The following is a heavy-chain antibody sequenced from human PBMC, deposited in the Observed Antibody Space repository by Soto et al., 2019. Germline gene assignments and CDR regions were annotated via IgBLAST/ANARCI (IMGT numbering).Heavy chain of an antibody. CDR2: INPSGGST. J-gene: IGHJ4*02. CDR3: ARDRSCYDSSGYIVIFDY. V-gene: IGHV1-46*01. D-gene: IGHD3-22*01. CDR1: GYTFTSYY. Sequence: ASVKVSCKASGYTFTSYYMHWVRQAPGQGLEWMGIINPSGGSTSYAQKFQGRVIMTRDTSTSTVYMELSSLRSEDTAVYYCARDRSCYDSSGYIVIFDYWGQGTLVNVSS.